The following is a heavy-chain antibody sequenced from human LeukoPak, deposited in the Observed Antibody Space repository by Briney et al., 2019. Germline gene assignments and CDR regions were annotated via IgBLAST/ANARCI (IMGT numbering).Heavy chain of an antibody. D-gene: IGHD3-9*01. J-gene: IGHJ4*02. CDR3: AKDSISYYDILTGYSDFDY. CDR1: GFTFNHYA. V-gene: IGHV3-23*01. CDR2: ISNSGDST. Sequence: GRSLRLSCAASGFTFNHYAMTWVRQAPGKGLEWVSTISNSGDSTYYADSVKGRFTISRDNSRNTLSLQMNSLTAEDTAVYYCAKDSISYYDILTGYSDFDYWGQGTLVTVSS.